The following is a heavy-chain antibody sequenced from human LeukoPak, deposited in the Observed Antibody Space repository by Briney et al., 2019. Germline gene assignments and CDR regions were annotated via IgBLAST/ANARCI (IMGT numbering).Heavy chain of an antibody. CDR2: IYSSGSTSGST. CDR3: ARGGHGSGRYG. V-gene: IGHV4-4*07. CDR1: GGSISSYY. J-gene: IGHJ4*02. Sequence: SETLSLTCTVSGGSISSYYWSWIRQPAGKGLEWIGRIYSSGSTSGSTNYNPSLKSRVTMSLDTSKNQFSLKLSSVTAADTAVYYCARGGHGSGRYGWGQGTLVTVSS. D-gene: IGHD6-19*01.